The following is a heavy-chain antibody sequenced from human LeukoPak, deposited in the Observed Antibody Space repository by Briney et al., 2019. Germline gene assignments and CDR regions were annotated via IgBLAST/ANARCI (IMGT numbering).Heavy chain of an antibody. D-gene: IGHD3-9*01. V-gene: IGHV3-74*01. CDR3: ARHPYDILTGPSFDY. CDR2: INRDGRST. Sequence: GGSLRLSCAASGFTFSSDWMHWVRQAPGKGLVWVSRINRDGRSTTYADSVKGRFTISRDDAKNTLYLQMNSLRAEDTAVYYCARHPYDILTGPSFDYWGQGTLVTVSS. CDR1: GFTFSSDW. J-gene: IGHJ4*02.